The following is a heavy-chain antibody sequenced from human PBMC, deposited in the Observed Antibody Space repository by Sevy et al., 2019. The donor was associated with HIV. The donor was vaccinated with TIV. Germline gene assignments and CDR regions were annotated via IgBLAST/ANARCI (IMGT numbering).Heavy chain of an antibody. D-gene: IGHD5-12*01. J-gene: IGHJ4*02. CDR1: GFTFGDYA. V-gene: IGHV3-49*03. CDR2: IRRNSHEPYGGTT. CDR3: TRGLATADTPEYYFDY. Sequence: GGSLRLSCTSSGFTFGDYAMSWFRQAPGKGLEWVAFIRRNSHEPYGGTTEDAASVKGRFTITRDDSKSNAYLQMNSLKAEDTAVYYCTRGLATADTPEYYFDYWGQGILVTVSS.